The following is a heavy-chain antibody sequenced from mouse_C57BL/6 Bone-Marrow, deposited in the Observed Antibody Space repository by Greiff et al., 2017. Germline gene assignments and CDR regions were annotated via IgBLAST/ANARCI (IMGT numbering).Heavy chain of an antibody. CDR3: ESHEEDYFNCFAY. D-gene: IGHD1-1*01. Sequence: QVHVKQSGAELVKPGASVKLSCKASGYTFTEYTIHWVKQRYGQGLVWIGLFYTGSGSTQDNEKFKDKATLTADKSSSTMYMEMSRLTSTDSDVYFCESHEEDYFNCFAYWGKGTLGTVSA. CDR2: FYTGSGST. CDR1: GYTFTEYT. J-gene: IGHJ3*01. V-gene: IGHV1-62-2*01.